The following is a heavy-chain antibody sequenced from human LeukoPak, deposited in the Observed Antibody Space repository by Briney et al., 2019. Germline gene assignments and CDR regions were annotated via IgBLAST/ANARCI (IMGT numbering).Heavy chain of an antibody. D-gene: IGHD3-22*01. CDR3: TTFYYYDSPDAFDI. V-gene: IGHV3-73*01. J-gene: IGHJ3*02. Sequence: HSGGSVRLSCAASGFTFSGSAMHWVRQASGKGREWVVRIRSKANSYATAYAASVKGRFTIPRHDSKNTAYLQMNSLKSEDTAVYYCTTFYYYDSPDAFDIWGQGTMVTVSS. CDR1: GFTFSGSA. CDR2: IRSKANSYAT.